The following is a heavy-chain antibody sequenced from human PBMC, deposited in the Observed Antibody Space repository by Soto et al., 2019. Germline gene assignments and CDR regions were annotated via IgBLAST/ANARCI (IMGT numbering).Heavy chain of an antibody. D-gene: IGHD6-19*01. CDR2: IIPIFGTA. CDR3: ASRSSGWYGGRWFDP. V-gene: IGHV1-69*13. J-gene: IGHJ5*02. CDR1: GGTFSSYA. Sequence: AASVKVSCKASGGTFSSYAISWVRQAPGQGLEWMGGIIPIFGTANYAQKFQGRVTITADESTSTAYMELSSLRSEDTAVYYCASRSSGWYGGRWFDPWGQGTLVTVSS.